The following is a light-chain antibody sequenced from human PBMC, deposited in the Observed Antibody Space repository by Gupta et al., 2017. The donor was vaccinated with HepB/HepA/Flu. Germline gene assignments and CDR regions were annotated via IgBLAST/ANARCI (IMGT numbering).Light chain of an antibody. CDR3: RQWLQAPPT. V-gene: IGKV2-28*01. J-gene: IGKJ1*01. CDR1: QSPLHSNGYNN. Sequence: DIVLTHSPLSLPVTPGEPASICCRSSQSPLHSNGYNNLYWYLHKPGQSPHLLIYLGSKRAYGVPDRFRDRGSLSDFTLESSRLEAVHVGVCYCRQWLQAPPTFGQGAEVEMK. CDR2: LGS.